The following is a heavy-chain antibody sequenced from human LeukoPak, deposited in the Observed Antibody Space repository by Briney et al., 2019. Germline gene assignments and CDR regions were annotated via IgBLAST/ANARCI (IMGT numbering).Heavy chain of an antibody. V-gene: IGHV1-46*01. CDR2: INPSGGST. J-gene: IGHJ3*02. CDR3: ARDRDGGFDI. Sequence: GASVKLSCKASGYTFTSYYMHWERQAPGQGLEWMGIINPSGGSTSYAQKFKGRVTMTRDTSTSTVYMELSSLRSEDTAVYYCARDRDGGFDIWGQGTMVTVSS. CDR1: GYTFTSYY. D-gene: IGHD3-10*01.